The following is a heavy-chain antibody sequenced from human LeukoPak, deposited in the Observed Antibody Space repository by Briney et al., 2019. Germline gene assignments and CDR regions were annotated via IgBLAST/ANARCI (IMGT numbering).Heavy chain of an antibody. CDR1: GGTFSSYA. V-gene: IGHV1-69*04. Sequence: SVKVSCKASGGTFSSYAISWVRQAPGQGLEWMGRIIPILGIANYAQKFQGRVTITADKSTSTAYMELSSLRSEDTAVYYCARDRGTMVPDYYYYYGMDVWGQGTTVTVSS. CDR2: IIPILGIA. CDR3: ARDRGTMVPDYYYYYGMDV. J-gene: IGHJ6*02. D-gene: IGHD3-10*01.